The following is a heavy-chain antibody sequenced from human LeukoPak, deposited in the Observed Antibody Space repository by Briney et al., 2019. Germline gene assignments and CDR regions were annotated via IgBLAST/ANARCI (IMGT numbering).Heavy chain of an antibody. CDR2: SVPMSDTK. J-gene: IGHJ5*02. D-gene: IGHD1-14*01. CDR1: GGSFGDFA. Sequence: ASVKVSCKASGGSFGDFAIIWVRQAPGHGLEWMGRSVPMSDTKDYAQKFQGRVTFTTDESTTTAHMELSNLSPEDTAVYYCTATIIIFNWFDPWGQGTLVTVSS. CDR3: TATIIIFNWFDP. V-gene: IGHV1-69*05.